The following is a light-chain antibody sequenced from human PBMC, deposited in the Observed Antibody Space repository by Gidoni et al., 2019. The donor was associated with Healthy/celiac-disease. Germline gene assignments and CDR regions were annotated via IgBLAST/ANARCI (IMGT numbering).Light chain of an antibody. V-gene: IGKV3-15*01. CDR1: QSVCSN. CDR2: GAS. Sequence: DIVMTQSPATLSVSPGERATLSCRAGQSVCSNLAWYQQKPGQAPRLLIYGASTRATGIPARFSGSGSGTEFTLTISSLQSEDFAVYYCQQYDNWPPLTFGGGTKVEIK. CDR3: QQYDNWPPLT. J-gene: IGKJ4*01.